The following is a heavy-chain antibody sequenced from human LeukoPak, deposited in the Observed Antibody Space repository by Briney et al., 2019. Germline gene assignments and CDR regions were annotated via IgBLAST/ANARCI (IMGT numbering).Heavy chain of an antibody. CDR2: ISYDGSNK. J-gene: IGHJ5*02. V-gene: IGHV3-30-3*01. CDR1: GFTFSSYA. CDR3: AREQNFVVVPAAGWFDP. D-gene: IGHD2-2*01. Sequence: GGSLRLSCAAFGFTFSSYAMHWVRQAPGKGLEWVAVISYDGSNKYYADSVKGRFTISRDNSKNTLYLQMNSLRAEDTAVYYCAREQNFVVVPAAGWFDPWGQGTLVTVSS.